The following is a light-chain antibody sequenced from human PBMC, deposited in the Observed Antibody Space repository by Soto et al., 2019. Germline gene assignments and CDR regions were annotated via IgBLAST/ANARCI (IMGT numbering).Light chain of an antibody. J-gene: IGLJ2*01. CDR2: EVD. CDR1: SSDAGGYNY. V-gene: IGLV2-8*01. Sequence: QSALTQPPSASGSPGQSVTISCTGTSSDAGGYNYVSWYQQHPGKAPKLMIYEVDKRPSGVPDRFFGSKSGNTASLTVSGLQAEDEADYYCSSYAGSNNVVFGGGTKLTVL. CDR3: SSYAGSNNVV.